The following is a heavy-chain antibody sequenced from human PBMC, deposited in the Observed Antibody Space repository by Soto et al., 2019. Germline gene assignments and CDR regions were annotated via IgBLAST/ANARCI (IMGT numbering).Heavy chain of an antibody. V-gene: IGHV1-58*02. CDR1: GFTFTSSA. Sequence: AASVKVSCKASGFTFTSSAMQWVRQARGQRLEWIGWIVVGSGNTNYAQRFQERVTITRDMSTSTAYMELSSLRSEDTAVYYCAASKHTYYDFWSGSEDAFDIWGQGTMVTVSS. D-gene: IGHD3-3*01. J-gene: IGHJ3*02. CDR2: IVVGSGNT. CDR3: AASKHTYYDFWSGSEDAFDI.